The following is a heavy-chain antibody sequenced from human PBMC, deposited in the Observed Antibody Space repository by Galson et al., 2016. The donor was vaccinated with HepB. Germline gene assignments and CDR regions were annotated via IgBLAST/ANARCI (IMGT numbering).Heavy chain of an antibody. V-gene: IGHV3-9*01. Sequence: SLRLSCAASGFSLDDYAMHWVRQRPGRGLAWVAVISWNSDYIVYADSLKGRFIISRDNAKNSLYLQMNSLRPEDTAFYYCAKELDGEVASPFDLWGRGTLVSVSS. CDR2: ISWNSDYI. CDR1: GFSLDDYA. D-gene: IGHD5-12*01. J-gene: IGHJ2*01. CDR3: AKELDGEVASPFDL.